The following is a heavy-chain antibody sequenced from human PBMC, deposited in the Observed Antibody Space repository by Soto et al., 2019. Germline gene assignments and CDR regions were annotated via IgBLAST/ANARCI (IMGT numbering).Heavy chain of an antibody. Sequence: SETLSLTCAVYGGSFSGYYWSWIRQPPGKGLEWIGEINHSGSTNYNPSLKSRVTISVDTSKNQFSLKLSSVTAADTAVYYCERGITGYSSSWRDMGYWGQGTMVSVSS. V-gene: IGHV4-34*01. J-gene: IGHJ4*02. CDR2: INHSGST. CDR1: GGSFSGYY. CDR3: ERGITGYSSSWRDMGY. D-gene: IGHD6-13*01.